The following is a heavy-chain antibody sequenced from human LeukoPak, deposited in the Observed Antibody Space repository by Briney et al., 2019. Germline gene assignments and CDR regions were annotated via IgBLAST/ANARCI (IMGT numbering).Heavy chain of an antibody. V-gene: IGHV1-18*01. J-gene: IGHJ4*02. Sequence: EASEKVSCKASGYTFTSYGISWVRQAPGQGLEWMGWISAYNGNTNYAQKLQGRVTMTTGTSTSTAYMELRSLRSDDTAVYYCARLGIFGVVIETYYFDYWGQGTLVTVSS. D-gene: IGHD3-3*01. CDR2: ISAYNGNT. CDR1: GYTFTSYG. CDR3: ARLGIFGVVIETYYFDY.